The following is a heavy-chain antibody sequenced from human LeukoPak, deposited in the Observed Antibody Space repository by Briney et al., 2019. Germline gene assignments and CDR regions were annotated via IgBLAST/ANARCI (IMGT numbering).Heavy chain of an antibody. CDR2: IYYSGST. CDR3: ARGEEGYDFWSGYFDC. D-gene: IGHD3-3*01. V-gene: IGHV4-59*01. Sequence: PSETLSLTCTVSGGSISSYYLSWIRQPPGKGLEWIGYIYYSGSTNYNPSLKSRVTISVDTSKNQFSLKLSSVTAADTAVYYCARGEEGYDFWSGYFDCWGQRTLVTVSS. J-gene: IGHJ4*02. CDR1: GGSISSYY.